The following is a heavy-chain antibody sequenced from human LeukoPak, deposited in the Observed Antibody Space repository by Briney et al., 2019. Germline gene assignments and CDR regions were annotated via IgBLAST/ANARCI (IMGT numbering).Heavy chain of an antibody. Sequence: SETLSLTCAVYGGSFSGYYWSWIRQPPGKGLEWIGEINHSGSTNYNPSLKSRVTISVDTSKNQFSLKLSSVTAANTAVYYCARGGRYSSGLDYWGQGTLVTASS. J-gene: IGHJ4*02. CDR2: INHSGST. V-gene: IGHV4-34*01. CDR1: GGSFSGYY. D-gene: IGHD6-19*01. CDR3: ARGGRYSSGLDY.